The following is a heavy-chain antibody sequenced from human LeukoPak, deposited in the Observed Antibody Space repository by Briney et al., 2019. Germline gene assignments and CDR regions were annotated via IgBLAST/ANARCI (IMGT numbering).Heavy chain of an antibody. CDR2: IYYSGST. Sequence: PSETLSLTCAVSGGSISSNSYYWGWIRQPPGKGLEWIGSIYYSGSTYYNPSLKSRVTISVDTSKNQFSLKLSSVTAADTAVYYCAREGGPYYYDSSGYPPYNWFDPWGQGTLVTVSS. V-gene: IGHV4-39*07. D-gene: IGHD3-22*01. J-gene: IGHJ5*02. CDR3: AREGGPYYYDSSGYPPYNWFDP. CDR1: GGSISSNSYY.